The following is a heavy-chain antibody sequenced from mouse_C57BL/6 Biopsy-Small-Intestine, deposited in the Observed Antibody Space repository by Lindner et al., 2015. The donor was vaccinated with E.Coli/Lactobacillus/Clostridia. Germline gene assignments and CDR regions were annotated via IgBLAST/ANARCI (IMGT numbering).Heavy chain of an antibody. J-gene: IGHJ1*01. D-gene: IGHD1-1*02. CDR2: INPYNGDT. CDR1: GYNFGGNY. V-gene: IGHV1-22*01. Sequence: SVKVSCKASGYNFGGNYMHWVRQAPGKGLEWMGWINPYNGDTKYARAFQDRVTLTWDTSISTAYMDLSSLKSDDMAVYYCARATPLTVVGATAVHYFYDMDVWGQGTTVTVSS. CDR3: ARATPLTVVGATAVHYFYDMDV.